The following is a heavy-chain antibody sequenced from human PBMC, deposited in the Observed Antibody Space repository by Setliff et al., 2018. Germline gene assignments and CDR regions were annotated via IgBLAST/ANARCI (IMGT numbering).Heavy chain of an antibody. CDR2: ISAYNGNT. CDR1: RYTFTSYG. Sequence: ASVHVSYNASRYTFTSYGISWVRQAPGQGLEWMGWISAYNGNTNYAQKLQGRDTMNTDTSTSTAYMELSSLRSDGTAVYYCASSSWSYYGIDVWGQGTTVPVSS. D-gene: IGHD6-13*01. CDR3: ASSSWSYYGIDV. J-gene: IGHJ6*02. V-gene: IGHV1-18*01.